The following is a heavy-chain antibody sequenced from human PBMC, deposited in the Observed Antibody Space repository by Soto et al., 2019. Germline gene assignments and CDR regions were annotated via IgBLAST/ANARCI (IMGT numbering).Heavy chain of an antibody. D-gene: IGHD3-9*01. CDR2: IDWDDDK. V-gene: IGHV2-70*01. CDR1: KC. J-gene: IGHJ3*02. Sequence: KCVSWIRQPPGKVLEWLALIDWDDDKYHSTSLKTRLTISKDTSKNQVVLTMTNMDPVDTATYYCARISEYYDILTGYSHAFDIWGQGTMVSVSS. CDR3: ARISEYYDILTGYSHAFDI.